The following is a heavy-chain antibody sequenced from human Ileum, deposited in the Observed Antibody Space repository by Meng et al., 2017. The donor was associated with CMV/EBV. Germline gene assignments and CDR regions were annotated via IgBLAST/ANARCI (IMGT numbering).Heavy chain of an antibody. V-gene: IGHV1-18*04. CDR1: GYTYTNYG. Sequence: QVPPVQSGAEVKKPGASVKVSCKASGYTYTNYGISWVRQAPGQGLEWIGWVSAYDGDTNYAQKVKGRVTMTTDTSTTTAYMELRSLRSDDTAIYYCARVTNPEYFEHWGQGTLVTVSS. J-gene: IGHJ1*01. CDR2: VSAYDGDT. CDR3: ARVTNPEYFEH.